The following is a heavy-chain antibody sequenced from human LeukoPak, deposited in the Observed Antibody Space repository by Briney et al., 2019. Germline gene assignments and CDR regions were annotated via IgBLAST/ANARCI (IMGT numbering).Heavy chain of an antibody. CDR2: INHSGST. V-gene: IGHV4-34*01. Sequence: PSETLSLTCAVYGGSFSGYYWSWIRQPPGKGLEWIGEINHSGSTNYNPSLKSRVTISVDTSKNQFSLKLSSVTAADTAVYYCARGISVAGNLGYWGQGTLVTVSS. J-gene: IGHJ4*02. D-gene: IGHD6-19*01. CDR3: ARGISVAGNLGY. CDR1: GGSFSGYY.